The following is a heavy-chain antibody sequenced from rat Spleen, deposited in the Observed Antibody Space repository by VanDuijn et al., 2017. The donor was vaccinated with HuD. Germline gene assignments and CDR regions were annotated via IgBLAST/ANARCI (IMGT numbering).Heavy chain of an antibody. CDR2: IDYDGGGT. J-gene: IGHJ2*01. V-gene: IGHV5-7*01. CDR1: GFTFSDYN. CDR3: SRHSGELDFDY. D-gene: IGHD1-4*01. Sequence: EVQLVESGGDFVQPGRSLKLSCAASGFTFSDYNMAWVRQAPREGLEWVATIDYDGGGTYYRDSVKGRFTISRDNAKSTLFLQMDSLRSEDSATYYCSRHSGELDFDYWGQGVMVTVSS.